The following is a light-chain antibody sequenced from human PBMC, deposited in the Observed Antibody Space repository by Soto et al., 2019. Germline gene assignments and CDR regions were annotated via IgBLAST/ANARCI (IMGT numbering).Light chain of an antibody. Sequence: QSVLTQPRSVSGSPGQSVTISCTGTSSDVGGFKYVSWYQQHPGKAPKLIIFDASKPPTGVPDRFSGSKSGYTASLTISGLQGEDEADYYCCSYAANYVRFGGGTKLTVL. CDR2: DAS. J-gene: IGLJ2*01. V-gene: IGLV2-11*01. CDR1: SSDVGGFKY. CDR3: CSYAANYVR.